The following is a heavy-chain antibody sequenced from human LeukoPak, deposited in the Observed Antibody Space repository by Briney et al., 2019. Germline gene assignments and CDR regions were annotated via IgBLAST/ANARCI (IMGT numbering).Heavy chain of an antibody. CDR3: ARVLLWFGDRSPNFDY. J-gene: IGHJ4*02. V-gene: IGHV4-34*01. CDR2: INHSGST. D-gene: IGHD3-10*01. Sequence: SETLSLTCAVYGGSFSGYYWSWIRQPPGKELEWIGEINHSGSTNYSPSLKSRVTISVDTSKNQFSLKLSSVTAADTAVYYCARVLLWFGDRSPNFDYWGQGTLVTVSS. CDR1: GGSFSGYY.